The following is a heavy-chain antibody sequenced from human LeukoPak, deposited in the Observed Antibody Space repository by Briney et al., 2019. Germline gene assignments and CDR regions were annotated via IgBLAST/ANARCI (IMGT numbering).Heavy chain of an antibody. CDR1: GFTVSSNY. CDR3: ARDNYSGSRYFDH. CDR2: ISSSGSTI. V-gene: IGHV3-11*04. J-gene: IGHJ4*02. Sequence: GGSLRLPCAASGFTVSSNYMSCVRQAPGKGLEWVSYISSSGSTIYYADSVKGRFTVSRDNAKNSLYLQMNSLRAEDTAIYYCARDNYSGSRYFDHWGQGTLVTVSS. D-gene: IGHD1-26*01.